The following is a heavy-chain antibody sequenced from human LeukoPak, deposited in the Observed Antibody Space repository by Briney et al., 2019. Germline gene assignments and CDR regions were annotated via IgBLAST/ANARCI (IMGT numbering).Heavy chain of an antibody. Sequence: ASVKVSCKASGYTFTRDYMHWVRQAPGQGLEWMGIINPSGGSTSYSQKFQGRVTMTRDMSTSTVYMELSSLRSEDTAVYYCAREPGIAGSWGLFDPWGQGTLVTVSS. V-gene: IGHV1-46*01. J-gene: IGHJ5*02. CDR2: INPSGGST. CDR1: GYTFTRDY. CDR3: AREPGIAGSWGLFDP. D-gene: IGHD6-13*01.